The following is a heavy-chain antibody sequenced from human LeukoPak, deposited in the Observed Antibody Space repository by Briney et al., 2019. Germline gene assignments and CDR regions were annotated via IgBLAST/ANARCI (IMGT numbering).Heavy chain of an antibody. J-gene: IGHJ6*01. CDR3: ARDIGYCSSTSCYWLYYGMDV. V-gene: IGHV3-30*01. CDR1: GFTFSSYA. D-gene: IGHD2-2*03. Sequence: GGSLRLSCAASGFTFSSYAMHWVRQAPGKXXXXXXXXXXXXSNKYYADSVKGRFTISRDNSKNTLYLQMNSLRAEDTAVYYCARDIGYCSSTSCYWLYYGMDVWGKGPRSPSPQ. CDR2: XXXXXSNK.